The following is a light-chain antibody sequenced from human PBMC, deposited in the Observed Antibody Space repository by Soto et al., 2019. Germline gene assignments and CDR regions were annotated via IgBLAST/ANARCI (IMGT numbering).Light chain of an antibody. V-gene: IGKV3-15*01. CDR2: GAS. Sequence: EIVMTQSPATLSVSPGERATLSCRASQSVSNNLAWYQKKPGQAPRLLIYGASTRAPGIPARFSGSGSGTEFTLAVRSLQSEGFAFYYCQQYNNWWTFGQGTRVDIK. CDR1: QSVSNN. CDR3: QQYNNWWT. J-gene: IGKJ1*01.